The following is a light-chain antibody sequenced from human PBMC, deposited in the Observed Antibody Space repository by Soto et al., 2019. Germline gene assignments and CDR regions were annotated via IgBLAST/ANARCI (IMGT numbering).Light chain of an antibody. Sequence: DIQMTQSPSSLSASVGDRVTITCRASQGIRHYLAWYQQKPGKVPKLLIYEASNLQSGVPSRFRGGGSGTEFTLTISSLQPDDVATYYCQHYDEYPWTFGQGTKVDIK. CDR2: EAS. CDR1: QGIRHY. CDR3: QHYDEYPWT. V-gene: IGKV1-27*01. J-gene: IGKJ1*01.